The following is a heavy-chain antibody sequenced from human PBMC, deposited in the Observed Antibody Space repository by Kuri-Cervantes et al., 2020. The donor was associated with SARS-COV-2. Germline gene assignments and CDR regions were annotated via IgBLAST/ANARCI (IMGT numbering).Heavy chain of an antibody. CDR3: ARREMATMSFDY. Sequence: SETLSLTCTVTGGSISSRRYYWGWIRQPPGKGLEWIGSIYYSGSTYYNPSLKSRVTISVDTSKNQFSLKLSSVTAADTAVYYCARREMATMSFDYWGQGTLVTVSS. CDR2: IYYSGST. D-gene: IGHD5-24*01. V-gene: IGHV4-39*07. J-gene: IGHJ4*02. CDR1: GGSISSRRYY.